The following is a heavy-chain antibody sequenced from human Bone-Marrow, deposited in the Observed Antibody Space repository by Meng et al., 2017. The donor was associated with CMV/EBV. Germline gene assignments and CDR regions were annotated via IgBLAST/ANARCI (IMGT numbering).Heavy chain of an antibody. CDR1: GYTFTGYY. V-gene: IGHV1-2*02. Sequence: SGYTFTGYYMHWVRQAPGQGLEWMGWINPKSGVTNLAQRFKGRVTMTRDTSISTGYMELSRPRSDDTAVYYCATDLAALGTGWFDPWGQGTLVTVSS. CDR3: ATDLAALGTGWFDP. CDR2: INPKSGVT. J-gene: IGHJ5*02. D-gene: IGHD6-13*01.